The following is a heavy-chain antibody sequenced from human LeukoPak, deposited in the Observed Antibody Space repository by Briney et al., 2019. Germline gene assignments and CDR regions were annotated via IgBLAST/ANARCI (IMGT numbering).Heavy chain of an antibody. CDR2: ISAYNGNT. J-gene: IGHJ4*02. V-gene: IGHV1-18*01. Sequence: ASVKVACKASGYTFTSYGISWVRQAPGQGLAWMGWISAYNGNTNYAQKLQGRVTMTTDTSTSTAYMELRSLRSDDTAVYYCARGGVLRYFDWLSLDYWGQGTLVTVSS. D-gene: IGHD3-9*01. CDR1: GYTFTSYG. CDR3: ARGGVLRYFDWLSLDY.